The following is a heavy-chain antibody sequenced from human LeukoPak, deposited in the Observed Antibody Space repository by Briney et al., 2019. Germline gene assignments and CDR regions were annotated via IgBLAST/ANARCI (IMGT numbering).Heavy chain of an antibody. J-gene: IGHJ4*02. CDR2: IIPILGIA. V-gene: IGHV1-69*04. D-gene: IGHD3-22*01. Sequence: ASVKVSCKASGGTFSSYAISWVRQAPGQVLEWMGRIIPILGIANYAQKFQGRVTITADKSTSTAYMELSSLRSEDTAVYYCARGYYDSSGYLYYFDYWGQGTLVTVSS. CDR3: ARGYYDSSGYLYYFDY. CDR1: GGTFSSYA.